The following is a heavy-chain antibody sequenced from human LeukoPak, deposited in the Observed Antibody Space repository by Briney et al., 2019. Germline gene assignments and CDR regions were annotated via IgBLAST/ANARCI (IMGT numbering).Heavy chain of an antibody. D-gene: IGHD3-22*01. J-gene: IGHJ3*02. CDR3: ARDDDDSSVLDI. Sequence: GGSLRHSCAASGFTFSDYYMSWIRQAPGKGLEWVSYISSSGSTIYYADSVKGRFTISRDNAKNSLYLQMNSLRAEDTAVYYCARDDDDSSVLDIWGQGTMVTVSS. CDR2: ISSSGSTI. V-gene: IGHV3-11*01. CDR1: GFTFSDYY.